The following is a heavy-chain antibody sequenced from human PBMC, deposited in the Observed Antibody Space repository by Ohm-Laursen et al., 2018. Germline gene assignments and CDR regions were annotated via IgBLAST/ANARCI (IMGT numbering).Heavy chain of an antibody. V-gene: IGHV3-23*01. CDR3: ASLGYCSGGSCLWAFDI. CDR2: ISGSGGST. J-gene: IGHJ3*02. D-gene: IGHD2-15*01. CDR1: GFTFSSYA. Sequence: SLRLSCTASGFTFSSYAMCWVRQAPGKGLEWVSAISGSGGSTYYADSVKGRFTISRDNSKNTLFLQMSSLRAEDMAVYYCASLGYCSGGSCLWAFDIWGQGTMVTVSS.